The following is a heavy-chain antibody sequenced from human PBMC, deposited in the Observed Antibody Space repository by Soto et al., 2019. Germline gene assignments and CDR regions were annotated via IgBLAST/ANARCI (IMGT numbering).Heavy chain of an antibody. D-gene: IGHD2-21*01. Sequence: QVQLVQSGAEVKEPGASVKVSCRASGYTFTNYAIHWVRQAPGQRLEWMGWLNPGNCNTKYPQKFQGRVTITRDTSASTAYMFLSSLRSEDTAVYYCARDQGIPYCGGDCYSDWYFDLWGRGTLVTVSS. J-gene: IGHJ2*01. CDR3: ARDQGIPYCGGDCYSDWYFDL. CDR1: GYTFTNYA. V-gene: IGHV1-3*01. CDR2: LNPGNCNT.